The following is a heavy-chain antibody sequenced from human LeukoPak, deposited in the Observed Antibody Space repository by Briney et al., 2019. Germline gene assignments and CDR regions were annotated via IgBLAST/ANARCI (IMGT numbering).Heavy chain of an antibody. D-gene: IGHD3-9*01. CDR3: AREGIDYDILTGYPN. CDR2: INQDGSEK. V-gene: IGHV3-7*05. CDR1: GFTLSSYW. Sequence: GGSLRLSCAASGFTLSSYWMSWVRQAPGKGLEGVANINQDGSEKYSLDSVKCRFTISRDNTKFSLSLQMNSLRAEDTAVYYCAREGIDYDILTGYPNWGQGTLVTVSS. J-gene: IGHJ4*02.